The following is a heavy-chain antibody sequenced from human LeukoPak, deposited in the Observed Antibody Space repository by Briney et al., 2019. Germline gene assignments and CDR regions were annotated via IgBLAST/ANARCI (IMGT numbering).Heavy chain of an antibody. CDR3: ARGYCSSTNCLPGGY. J-gene: IGHJ4*02. V-gene: IGHV1-46*01. Sequence: ASVKVSCKASGYTFTNFYIHWVRQAPGQGLEWMGMINPSGGSTSYAQTFQGGVTTTRDTSTSTVHMELSSLRSEDTALYYCARGYCSSTNCLPGGYWGQGTLVTVSS. CDR1: GYTFTNFY. CDR2: INPSGGST. D-gene: IGHD2-2*01.